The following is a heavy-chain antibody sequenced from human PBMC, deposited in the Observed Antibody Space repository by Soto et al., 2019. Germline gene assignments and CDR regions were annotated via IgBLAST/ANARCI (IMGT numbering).Heavy chain of an antibody. CDR2: IYWDDDQ. Sequence: QITLKESGPTLVKPTQTLTLTCTFSGFSLSADGVGVGWIRQPPVKSLEWLALIYWDDDQRYTPSLKNRLTLTKDTSKNQVVLTMTNMDPVDTATYYCAHAYGGTSWPNAAFDVWGQGTVVAVSS. J-gene: IGHJ3*01. CDR1: GFSLSADGVG. D-gene: IGHD2-2*01. V-gene: IGHV2-5*02. CDR3: AHAYGGTSWPNAAFDV.